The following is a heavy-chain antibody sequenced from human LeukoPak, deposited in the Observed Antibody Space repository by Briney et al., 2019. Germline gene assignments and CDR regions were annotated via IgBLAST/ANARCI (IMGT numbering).Heavy chain of an antibody. CDR2: IKQDGSEK. CDR3: ARDPATTVNTYAY. J-gene: IGHJ4*02. CDR1: GFTFSSYG. V-gene: IGHV3-7*01. D-gene: IGHD4-17*01. Sequence: GGSLRLSCAASGFTFSSYGMHWVRQAQGKGLEWVANIKQDGSEKYVDSVKGRFTISRDNAKNSLYLQMNSLRAEDTAVYYCARDPATTVNTYAYWGQGTLVSVSS.